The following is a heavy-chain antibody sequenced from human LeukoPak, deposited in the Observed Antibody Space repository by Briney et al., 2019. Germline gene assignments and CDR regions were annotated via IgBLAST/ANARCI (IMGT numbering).Heavy chain of an antibody. V-gene: IGHV4-34*01. CDR3: ARTAKLGRYFDY. D-gene: IGHD1-26*01. CDR2: INHSGST. J-gene: IGHJ4*02. Sequence: SETLSLTCAVYGGSFSGYYWSCIRQPPGKGLEWIGEINHSGSTNYNPSLKSRVTISVDTSKNQFSLKLSSVTAADTAVYYCARTAKLGRYFDYWGQGTLVTVSS. CDR1: GGSFSGYY.